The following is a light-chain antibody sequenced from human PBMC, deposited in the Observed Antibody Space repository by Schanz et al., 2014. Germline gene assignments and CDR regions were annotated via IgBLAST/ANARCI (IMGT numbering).Light chain of an antibody. CDR3: SSYAGNKYV. CDR2: DVT. V-gene: IGLV2-8*01. Sequence: QSVLTQPPSASGSPGQSVAISCTGTSSDVGRYNYVSWYQHHPGKAPKLLIYDVTKRPSGVPDRFSGSKSGNTASLTVSGLQAEDEADYYCSSYAGNKYVFGTGTKLTVL. CDR1: SSDVGRYNY. J-gene: IGLJ1*01.